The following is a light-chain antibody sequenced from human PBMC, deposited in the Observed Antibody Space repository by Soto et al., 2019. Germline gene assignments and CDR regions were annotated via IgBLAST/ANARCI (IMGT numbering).Light chain of an antibody. Sequence: QSALTQPASGSGSPGQSIPISCTGTSSDVGSYNLVSWYQQHPGKAPKLMIYAGSERPSGVSNLFSGSKSGNTASLTISGLQADDEADYYCCSYAGTNRLFGGGTKVTVL. CDR1: SSDVGSYNL. CDR3: CSYAGTNRL. V-gene: IGLV2-23*01. J-gene: IGLJ3*02. CDR2: AGS.